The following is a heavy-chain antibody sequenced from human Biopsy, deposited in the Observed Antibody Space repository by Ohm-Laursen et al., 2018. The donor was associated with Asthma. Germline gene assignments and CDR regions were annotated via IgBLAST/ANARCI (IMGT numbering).Heavy chain of an antibody. V-gene: IGHV1-69*01. Sequence: GSSVKVSCKTPAGTFSNFAISWVRQAPGQGLEWLGGIMTVFGTTNYAQKFRGRVTITADGSTSTAYMEVTSLRSEDTAIYYCARCQVGYSSGWSLLLKKIYYSGMDVWGQGTAVTVSS. CDR3: ARCQVGYSSGWSLLLKKIYYSGMDV. CDR2: IMTVFGTT. CDR1: AGTFSNFA. D-gene: IGHD6-19*01. J-gene: IGHJ6*02.